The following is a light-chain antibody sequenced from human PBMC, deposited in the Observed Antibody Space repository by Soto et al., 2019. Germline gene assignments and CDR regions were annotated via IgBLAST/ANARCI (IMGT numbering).Light chain of an antibody. V-gene: IGKV1-5*03. CDR1: QGTSTY. Sequence: DIQLTQSPSYLSASVGDRVTITCRASQGTSTYLAWYQQKPGKAPKLLIYRASNLESGVPSRFSGSGSGTEFTLTISSLQPDDFATYYCQQYNTYSRTFGQGTKVDIK. CDR2: RAS. J-gene: IGKJ1*01. CDR3: QQYNTYSRT.